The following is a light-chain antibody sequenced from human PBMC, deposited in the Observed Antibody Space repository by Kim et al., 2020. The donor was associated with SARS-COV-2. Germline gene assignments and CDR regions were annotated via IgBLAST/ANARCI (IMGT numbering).Light chain of an antibody. CDR3: QSYNRSIVV. Sequence: GKTGTISCTRSSGSIGDNYVQWYQQRPGGVPTTVIYEDDQRPSGVPDRFSGSIDSSSNSASLTISGLKTEDEADYYCQSYNRSIVVFGGGTQLTVL. J-gene: IGLJ2*01. V-gene: IGLV6-57*03. CDR2: EDD. CDR1: SGSIGDNY.